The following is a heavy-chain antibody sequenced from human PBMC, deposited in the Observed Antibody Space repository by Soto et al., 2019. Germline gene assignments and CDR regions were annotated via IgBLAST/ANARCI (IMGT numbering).Heavy chain of an antibody. V-gene: IGHV4-31*03. CDR2: IYYSVST. Sequence: QVQLQESGPGLVKPSQTLSLTCTVSGGSISSGGYSWSWIRQHPGKGLEWIGYIYYSVSTYYNPSLKSRVTISVDTSKKQFSLKLSSVTAADTAVYYCARGGSSSPYFDDWGQGTLVTVSS. CDR1: GGSISSGGYS. J-gene: IGHJ4*02. D-gene: IGHD6-13*01. CDR3: ARGGSSSPYFDD.